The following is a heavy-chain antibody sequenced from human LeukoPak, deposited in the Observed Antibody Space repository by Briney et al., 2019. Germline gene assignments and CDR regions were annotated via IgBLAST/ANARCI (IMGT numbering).Heavy chain of an antibody. Sequence: PGGSLRLSCAGSGFTVSSYWMTWVRQAPGKGLDWVANIKQDGSEKYYVDSVKGRFAISRDSAKNSLYLQMNSLTAEDTAVYYCARPRDSGWSKTWDYWGQGTLVTVSS. CDR2: IKQDGSEK. D-gene: IGHD6-13*01. CDR1: GFTVSSYW. V-gene: IGHV3-7*03. J-gene: IGHJ4*02. CDR3: ARPRDSGWSKTWDY.